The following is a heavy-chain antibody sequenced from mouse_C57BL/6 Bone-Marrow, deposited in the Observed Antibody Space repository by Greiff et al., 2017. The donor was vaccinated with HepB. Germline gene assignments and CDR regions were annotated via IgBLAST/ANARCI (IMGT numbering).Heavy chain of an antibody. Sequence: QVQLKQSGAELVRPGTSVKMSCKASGYTFTNYWIGWAKQRPGHGLEWIGDIYPGGGYTNYNEKFKGKATLTADKSSSTAYMQFSSLTSEDSAIYYCARGDGYDWFAYWGQGTLVTVSA. V-gene: IGHV1-63*01. CDR1: GYTFTNYW. D-gene: IGHD2-2*01. CDR2: IYPGGGYT. CDR3: ARGDGYDWFAY. J-gene: IGHJ3*01.